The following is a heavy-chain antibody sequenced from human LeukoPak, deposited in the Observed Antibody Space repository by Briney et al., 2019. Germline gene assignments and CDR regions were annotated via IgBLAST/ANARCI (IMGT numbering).Heavy chain of an antibody. D-gene: IGHD3-10*01. CDR2: IYTSGST. J-gene: IGHJ4*02. Sequence: SETLSLTCTVSGGSISSYYWSWIRQPAGKGPEWIGRIYTSGSTNYNPSLKSRVTMSVDTSKNQFSLKLSSVTAADTAVYYCAREPDYYGTPPVGYFDYWGQGTLVTVSS. CDR1: GGSISSYY. CDR3: AREPDYYGTPPVGYFDY. V-gene: IGHV4-4*07.